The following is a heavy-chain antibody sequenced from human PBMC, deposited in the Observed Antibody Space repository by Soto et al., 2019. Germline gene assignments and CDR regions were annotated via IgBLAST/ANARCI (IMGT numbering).Heavy chain of an antibody. CDR3: ARDGIVVVVAATRYYGMDV. J-gene: IGHJ6*02. Sequence: GESLKISCAASGFTFSSYSMNWVRQAPGKGLEWVSYISSSSSTIYYADSVKGRFTISRDNAKNSLYLQMNSLRDEDTAVYYCARDGIVVVVAATRYYGMDVWGQGTTVIVSS. CDR2: ISSSSSTI. V-gene: IGHV3-48*02. CDR1: GFTFSSYS. D-gene: IGHD2-15*01.